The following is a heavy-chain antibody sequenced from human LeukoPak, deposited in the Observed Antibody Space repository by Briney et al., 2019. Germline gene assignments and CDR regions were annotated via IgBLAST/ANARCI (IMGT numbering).Heavy chain of an antibody. V-gene: IGHV1-2*02. J-gene: IGHJ4*02. CDR1: VSSFTGYY. CDR3: AIGGDIVVVAAAHWFDY. CDR2: ININNGGR. D-gene: IGHD2-2*01. Sequence: APGKVSRSSSVSSFTGYYMHWVREAPGPGQGRGGWININNGGRNYAQKFHVRVTITTDTSISKAYMELCRLRSGDTAVDYCAIGGDIVVVAAAHWFDYWGQGTLVTVSS.